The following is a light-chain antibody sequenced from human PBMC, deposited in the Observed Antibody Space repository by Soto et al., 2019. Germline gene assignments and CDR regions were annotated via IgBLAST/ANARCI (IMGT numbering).Light chain of an antibody. CDR3: QHYSAFSVT. CDR2: KAS. J-gene: IGKJ1*01. Sequence: DIQMTPSPSTLSASVEARVTITCRASQSIGDLLAWYQQKPGEAPKLLIYKASYLESGVPSRFSGSGSGTEFTLTISSLQPEDLATYYCQHYSAFSVTFGQGTKVDIK. CDR1: QSIGDL. V-gene: IGKV1-5*03.